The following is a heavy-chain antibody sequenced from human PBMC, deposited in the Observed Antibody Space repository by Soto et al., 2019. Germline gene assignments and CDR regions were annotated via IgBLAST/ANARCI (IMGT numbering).Heavy chain of an antibody. V-gene: IGHV1-8*01. CDR1: GYTFTSYD. D-gene: IGHD6-6*01. CDR2: MNPNSGNT. Sequence: QVQLVQSGAEVKKPGASVKVSCKASGYTFTSYDINWVRQATGQGLEWMGWMNPNSGNTNYAQKLQGRVTMTTDTSTSTAYMELRSLRSDDTAVYYCARKLDMIDAFDIWGQGTMVTVSS. CDR3: ARKLDMIDAFDI. J-gene: IGHJ3*02.